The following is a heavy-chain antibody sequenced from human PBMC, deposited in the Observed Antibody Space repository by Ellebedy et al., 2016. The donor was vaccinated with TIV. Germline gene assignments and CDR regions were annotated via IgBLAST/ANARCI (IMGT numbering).Heavy chain of an antibody. D-gene: IGHD3-16*01. Sequence: GESLKISCAVSGFPFSSYNMNWVRQSPGKGLEWVASVGGDPHYTAYADSVKDRFSISRDNAKNCLFLQMDSLRADDTAVYFCARDGGERGLHSFFDLWGQGALVTVST. CDR2: VGGDPHYT. CDR3: ARDGGERGLHSFFDL. J-gene: IGHJ4*02. V-gene: IGHV3-21*04. CDR1: GFPFSSYN.